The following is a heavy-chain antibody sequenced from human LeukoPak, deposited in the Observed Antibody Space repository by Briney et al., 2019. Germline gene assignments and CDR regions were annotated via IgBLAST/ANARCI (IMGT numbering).Heavy chain of an antibody. V-gene: IGHV3-48*04. Sequence: PGGSLRLSCAASGFTFSTYSMNWVRQAPGKGLEWVSYISSSSSTIYYADSVKGRFTISRDNAKNSLYLQMNSLRAEDTAVYYCTRELVPTAGRLRFDPWGLGTLVTVSS. D-gene: IGHD1-1*01. J-gene: IGHJ5*02. CDR1: GFTFSTYS. CDR2: ISSSSSTI. CDR3: TRELVPTAGRLRFDP.